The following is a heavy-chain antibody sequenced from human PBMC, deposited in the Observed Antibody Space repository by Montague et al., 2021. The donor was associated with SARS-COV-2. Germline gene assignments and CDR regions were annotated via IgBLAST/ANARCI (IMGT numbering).Heavy chain of an antibody. J-gene: IGHJ6*02. CDR1: GGSLSGYY. V-gene: IGHV4-34*01. CDR2: ISHSGST. D-gene: IGHD2-2*01. Sequence: SETLSLTCAVYGGSLSGYYWSWIRQPPGEGLEWIAEISHSGSTSYNPSLKSRVTISVDTSKNQFSLKLSSATAADMAVYYCVRVPYRLLVVPRYYGMDVWGQGTTVTVSS. CDR3: VRVPYRLLVVPRYYGMDV.